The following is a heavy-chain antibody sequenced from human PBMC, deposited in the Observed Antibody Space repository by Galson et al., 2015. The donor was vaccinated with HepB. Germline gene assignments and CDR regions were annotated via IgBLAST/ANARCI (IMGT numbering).Heavy chain of an antibody. CDR3: ARARGWGSGYYYGMDV. CDR1: GFTFSSFR. CDR2: IKQDGSEK. D-gene: IGHD7-27*01. V-gene: IGHV3-7*01. Sequence: SLRLSCAASGFTFSSFRMSWVRQAPGKGLERVANIKQDGSEKYYVDSVKGRFTISRDNAKNSLYLQMNSLRAEDTAVYYCARARGWGSGYYYGMDVWGQGTTVTVSS. J-gene: IGHJ6*02.